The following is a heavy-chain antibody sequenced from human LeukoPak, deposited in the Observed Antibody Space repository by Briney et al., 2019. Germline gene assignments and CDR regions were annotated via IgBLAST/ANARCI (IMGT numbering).Heavy chain of an antibody. CDR2: IYHSGST. CDR1: GYSISSGYY. J-gene: IGHJ5*02. D-gene: IGHD3-22*01. Sequence: SETLSLTCTVSGYSISSGYYWGWIRQPPGKGLEWIGSIYHSGSTYYNPSLKSRVTISVDTSKNQFSLKLSSVTAADTAVYYCARAVLTPRLGWFDPWGQGTLVTVSS. CDR3: ARAVLTPRLGWFDP. V-gene: IGHV4-38-2*02.